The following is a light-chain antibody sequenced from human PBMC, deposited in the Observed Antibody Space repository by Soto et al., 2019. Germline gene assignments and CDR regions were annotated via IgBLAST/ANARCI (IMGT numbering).Light chain of an antibody. J-gene: IGKJ5*01. Sequence: EIVLTKSPGTLSLSPGERATLSCRASQSVSSSYLAWYQQKPGQAPRRLIYGASSRATGIPDRFSGSGSGTDFTLTISRLEPEDFAVYYCQQYSSSPWTFGQGTRLEIK. CDR2: GAS. V-gene: IGKV3-20*01. CDR1: QSVSSSY. CDR3: QQYSSSPWT.